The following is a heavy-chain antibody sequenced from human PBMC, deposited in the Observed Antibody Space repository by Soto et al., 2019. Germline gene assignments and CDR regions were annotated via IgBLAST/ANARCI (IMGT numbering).Heavy chain of an antibody. CDR2: IYYSGST. CDR1: GGSVSSGSYY. D-gene: IGHD1-26*01. V-gene: IGHV4-61*01. Sequence: QVQLQESGPGLVKPAETLSLTGTVSGGSVSSGSYYWSWIRQPPGKGLEWIGYIYYSGSTNYNPSLKSRVTISVDTSKNQFSLKLSSVTAADTAVYYCARDLLSYGMDVWGQGTTVTVSS. CDR3: ARDLLSYGMDV. J-gene: IGHJ6*02.